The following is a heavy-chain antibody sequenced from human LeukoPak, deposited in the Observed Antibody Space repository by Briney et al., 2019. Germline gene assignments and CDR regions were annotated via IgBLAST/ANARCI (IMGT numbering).Heavy chain of an antibody. CDR1: GFTFSDYY. J-gene: IGHJ4*02. D-gene: IGHD3-10*01. CDR3: ARTPGTYYYGSGRPEDFDY. V-gene: IGHV3-11*06. Sequence: GGSLRLSCAASGFTFSDYYMRWIRQAPGKGLEWVSYISSSSSYTNYADSVKGRFTISRDNAKNSLYLQMNSLRAEDTAVYYCARTPGTYYYGSGRPEDFDYWGQGTLVTVSS. CDR2: ISSSSSYT.